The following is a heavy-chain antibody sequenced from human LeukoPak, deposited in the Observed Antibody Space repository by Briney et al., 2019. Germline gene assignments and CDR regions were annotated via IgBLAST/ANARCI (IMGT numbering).Heavy chain of an antibody. J-gene: IGHJ4*02. D-gene: IGHD4-17*01. CDR3: ARGFDYGFHY. V-gene: IGHV3-23*01. Sequence: AGGSPRLSCAASGFTFSSYEMNWVRQAPGKGLEWVSAISGSGGSTYYADSVKGRFTISRDNSKNTLYLQMNSLRAEDTAVYYCARGFDYGFHYWGQGTLVTVSS. CDR1: GFTFSSYE. CDR2: ISGSGGST.